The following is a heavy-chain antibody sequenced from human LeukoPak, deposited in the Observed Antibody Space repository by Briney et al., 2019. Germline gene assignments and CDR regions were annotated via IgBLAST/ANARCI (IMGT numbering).Heavy chain of an antibody. CDR2: IYTSGST. CDR1: GGSISSGSYY. Sequence: PSETLSLTXTVSGGSISSGSYYWSWIRQPAGKGLEWIGRIYTSGSTNYNPSLKSRVTISVDASKNQFSLKLSSVTAADTAVYYCARVGNMVTYYYYYMDVWGKGTTVTVSS. CDR3: ARVGNMVTYYYYYMDV. J-gene: IGHJ6*03. D-gene: IGHD5-18*01. V-gene: IGHV4-61*02.